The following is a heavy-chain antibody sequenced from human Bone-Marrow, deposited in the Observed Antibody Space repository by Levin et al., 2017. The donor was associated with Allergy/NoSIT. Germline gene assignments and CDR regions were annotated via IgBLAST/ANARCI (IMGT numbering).Heavy chain of an antibody. D-gene: IGHD6-13*01. CDR3: ARDQGFVSSPDFDY. V-gene: IGHV1-18*01. CDR2: ISAYNGNT. J-gene: IGHJ4*02. CDR1: GYTFTSYG. Sequence: ASVKVSCKASGYTFTSYGISWVRQAPGQGLEWMGWISAYNGNTNYAQKLQGRVTMTTDTSTSTAYMELRSLRSDDTAVYYCARDQGFVSSPDFDYWGQGTLVTVSS.